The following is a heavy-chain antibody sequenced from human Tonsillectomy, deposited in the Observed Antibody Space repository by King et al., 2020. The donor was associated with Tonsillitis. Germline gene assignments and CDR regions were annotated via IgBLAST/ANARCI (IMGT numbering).Heavy chain of an antibody. V-gene: IGHV4-34*01. CDR1: GGSFSGYY. CDR2: INHSEST. Sequence: VQLPQWGAGLLKPSKTLSLTCAAYGGSFSGYYWSWIRRSPGRGLEWFGEINHSESTNYNPSFKSRVTILADTSKNQSSLKLSSVTAADTAVYYCARSDYGDYFPFDYWGQGTLVTVSS. J-gene: IGHJ4*02. CDR3: ARSDYGDYFPFDY. D-gene: IGHD4-17*01.